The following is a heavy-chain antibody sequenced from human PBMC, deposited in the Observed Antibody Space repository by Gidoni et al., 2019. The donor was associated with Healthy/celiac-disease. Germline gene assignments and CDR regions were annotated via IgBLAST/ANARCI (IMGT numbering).Heavy chain of an antibody. V-gene: IGHV6-1*01. CDR3: ARGWSDQYSSSSHWFDP. Sequence: RTYYRSKWYNDYAVSVKSRITINPDTSKNQFSLQLNSVTTEDTAVYYCARGWSDQYSSSSHWFDPWGQGTLVTVSS. J-gene: IGHJ5*02. D-gene: IGHD6-6*01. CDR2: TYYRSKWYN.